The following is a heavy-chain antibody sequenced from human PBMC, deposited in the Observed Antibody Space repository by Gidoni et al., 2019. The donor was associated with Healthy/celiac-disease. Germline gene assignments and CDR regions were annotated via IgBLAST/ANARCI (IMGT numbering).Heavy chain of an antibody. CDR1: GFTFSSYD. J-gene: IGHJ3*02. Sequence: EVQLVESGGGLVQPGVSLRLSCAASGFTFSSYDMHWVRQATGKGLEWGAAIGTAGDTYYPGSVKGRFTISRENAKNSLYLQMNSLRAGDTAVYYCARVSGGDTIEAFDIWGQGTMVTVSS. D-gene: IGHD1-26*01. CDR2: IGTAGDT. CDR3: ARVSGGDTIEAFDI. V-gene: IGHV3-13*01.